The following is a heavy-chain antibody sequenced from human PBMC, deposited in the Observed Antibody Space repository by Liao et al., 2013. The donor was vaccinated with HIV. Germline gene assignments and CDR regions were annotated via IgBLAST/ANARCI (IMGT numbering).Heavy chain of an antibody. J-gene: IGHJ4*02. V-gene: IGHV4-30-4*08. CDR2: IYYSGST. D-gene: IGHD6-19*01. CDR3: ARVEVSSGWSWKRAEY. Sequence: QVQLQESGPGLVKPSQTLSLTCTVSGGSISSGDYYWSWIRQPPGKGLEWIGYIYYSGSTYYNPSLKSRVTISVDTSKNQFSLKLSSVTAADTAVYYCARVEVSSGWSWKRAEYWGQGTLVTVSS. CDR1: GGSISSGDYY.